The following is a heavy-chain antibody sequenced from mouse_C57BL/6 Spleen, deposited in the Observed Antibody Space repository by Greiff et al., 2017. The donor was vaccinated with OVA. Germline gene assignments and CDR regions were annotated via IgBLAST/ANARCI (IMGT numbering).Heavy chain of an antibody. V-gene: IGHV5-4*01. Sequence: EVKVVESGGGLVKPGGSLKLSCAASGFTFSSYAMSWVRQTPEKRLEWVATISDGGSYTYYPDNVKGRFTISRDNAKNNLYLQMSHLKSEDTAMYYCARDQATITTVVEGFGDWGKGTLVTVSA. CDR2: ISDGGSYT. J-gene: IGHJ3*01. CDR3: ARDQATITTVVEGFGD. D-gene: IGHD1-1*01. CDR1: GFTFSSYA.